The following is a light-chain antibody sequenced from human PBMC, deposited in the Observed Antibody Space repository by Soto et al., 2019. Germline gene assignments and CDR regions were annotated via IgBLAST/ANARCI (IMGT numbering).Light chain of an antibody. CDR1: QSISSY. J-gene: IGKJ1*01. V-gene: IGKV1-39*01. CDR3: QQSYSTPPWT. Sequence: DIQMTQSPSSLSASVGDRVPITCRASQSISSYLNWYQQKPGKDPKLLIYAASILQSGVPSRFSGSGSGTDFTLTISSLQPEDFATYYCQQSYSTPPWTFGQGTKVEIK. CDR2: AAS.